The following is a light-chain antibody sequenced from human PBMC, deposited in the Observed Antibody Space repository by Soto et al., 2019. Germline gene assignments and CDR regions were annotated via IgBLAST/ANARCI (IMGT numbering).Light chain of an antibody. CDR1: QSVGIN. CDR2: GAY. Sequence: EIVLTQSPATLSVSPGERATLSCRASQSVGINLAWYQQKPGQAHRLLISGAYSRAADIQDRFSGSGSGTDFTLTINRLEPEDFAVYYCKQYDSSPRTFGQGTKVDIK. CDR3: KQYDSSPRT. V-gene: IGKV3-20*01. J-gene: IGKJ1*01.